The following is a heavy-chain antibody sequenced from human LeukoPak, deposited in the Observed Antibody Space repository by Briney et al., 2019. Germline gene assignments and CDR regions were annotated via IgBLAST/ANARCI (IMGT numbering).Heavy chain of an antibody. D-gene: IGHD6-13*01. CDR2: IRSKAYGGTT. V-gene: IGHV3-49*03. J-gene: IGHJ6*03. Sequence: PGGSLRLSCTASGFTIGDYAMSWFRQAPGKGLEWVGFIRSKAYGGTTEYAASVKGRFTISRDDSKSIAYLQMNSLKTEDTAVYYCTRDRPVSSSWFYYYYYYYMDVWGKGTTVTVSS. CDR1: GFTIGDYA. CDR3: TRDRPVSSSWFYYYYYYYMDV.